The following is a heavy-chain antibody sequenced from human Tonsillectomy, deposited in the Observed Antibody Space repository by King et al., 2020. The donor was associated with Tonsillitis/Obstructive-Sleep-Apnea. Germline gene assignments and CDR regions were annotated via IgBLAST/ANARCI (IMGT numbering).Heavy chain of an antibody. Sequence: VQLVEAGGGLVKPGRSLRLSCTASGFTFGDYAMSWFRQAPGKGLGWVGFIRSKAYGGTTEYAASVKGRFTISRDDSKSIAYLQMNSLKTEDTAVYYCTSLDYDFWADVWGKGTTVTVSS. CDR3: TSLDYDFWADV. D-gene: IGHD3-3*01. V-gene: IGHV3-49*05. CDR2: IRSKAYGGTT. CDR1: GFTFGDYA. J-gene: IGHJ6*04.